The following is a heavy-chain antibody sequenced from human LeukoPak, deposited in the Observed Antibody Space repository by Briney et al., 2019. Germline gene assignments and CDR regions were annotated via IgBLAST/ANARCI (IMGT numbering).Heavy chain of an antibody. CDR1: GYTFTSYG. CDR3: ARTVITMVRGVLWNWFDP. Sequence: AASVTVSCKASGYTFTSYGISWVRQAPGQGLEWMGWISAYNGNTNYAQKLQGRVTMTTDTSTSTAYMELRSLRSDDTAVYYCARTVITMVRGVLWNWFDPWGQGTLVTVSS. V-gene: IGHV1-18*01. J-gene: IGHJ5*02. D-gene: IGHD3-10*01. CDR2: ISAYNGNT.